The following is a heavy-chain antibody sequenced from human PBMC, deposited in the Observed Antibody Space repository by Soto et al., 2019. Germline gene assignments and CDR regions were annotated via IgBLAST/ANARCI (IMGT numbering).Heavy chain of an antibody. D-gene: IGHD2-2*01. J-gene: IGHJ4*02. V-gene: IGHV5-51*01. CDR1: GFTFNSYS. Sequence: GESLKISCKASGFTFNSYSLGWVRHMPGKGLQWMGNTFSSDSSAKYSPSFVGQVTISVDRSINTAYLQWSSLKASDTAIYYCGTWRGSSWFDYWGPGTLVTVSS. CDR3: GTWRGSSWFDY. CDR2: TFSSDSSA.